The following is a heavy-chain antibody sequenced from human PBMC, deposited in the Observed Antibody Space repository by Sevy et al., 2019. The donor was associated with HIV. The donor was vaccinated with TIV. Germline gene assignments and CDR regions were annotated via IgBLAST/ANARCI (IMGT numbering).Heavy chain of an antibody. CDR1: GGSFSGYY. D-gene: IGHD6-13*01. J-gene: IGHJ4*02. Sequence: SETLSLTCAVYGGSFSGYYWSWIRQPPGKGLEWIGEINHSGSTNYNPSLKSRVTISVDTSKNQFSLKLSLVTAADTAVYYCARVSGYSSSWLPFDYWGQGTLVTVSS. V-gene: IGHV4-34*01. CDR3: ARVSGYSSSWLPFDY. CDR2: INHSGST.